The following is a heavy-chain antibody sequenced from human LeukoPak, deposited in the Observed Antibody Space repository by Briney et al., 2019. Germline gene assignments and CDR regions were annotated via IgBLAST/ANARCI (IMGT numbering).Heavy chain of an antibody. CDR2: INPTSGGT. CDR3: ARDGRPVYCCSTSSYTHYYMDV. Sequence: GASVKVSCKASGYTFTGYYMHWVRQAPGQGLEWMGWINPTSGGTNYAQKFQGRVTMTRDTSVSTAYMELSRLRSDDTAVYYCARDGRPVYCCSTSSYTHYYMDVWGKGTTVTVSS. CDR1: GYTFTGYY. V-gene: IGHV1-2*02. D-gene: IGHD2-2*02. J-gene: IGHJ6*03.